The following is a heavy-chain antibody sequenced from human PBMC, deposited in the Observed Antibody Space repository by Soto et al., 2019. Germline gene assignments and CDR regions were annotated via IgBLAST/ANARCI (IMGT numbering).Heavy chain of an antibody. Sequence: SETLSLTCTVTGGTISGYYWTWIRQSAGGRLEWIGRIYSSGSTNYNPSLKSRVTISLDTSMNHFSLRLSSVTAADTAVYYCARGQRFSAWFDPWGQGTLVTVSS. CDR1: GGTISGYY. CDR2: IYSSGST. D-gene: IGHD3-3*01. V-gene: IGHV4-4*07. J-gene: IGHJ5*02. CDR3: ARGQRFSAWFDP.